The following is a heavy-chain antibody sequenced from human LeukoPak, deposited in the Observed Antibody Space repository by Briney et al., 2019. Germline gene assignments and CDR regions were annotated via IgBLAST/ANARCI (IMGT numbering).Heavy chain of an antibody. V-gene: IGHV3-30*04. CDR1: GFTFSSYA. CDR2: ISYDGSNK. J-gene: IGHJ4*02. CDR3: AKAMDTAMAAPIDY. Sequence: GGSLRLSCTASGFTFSSYAMHWVRQAPGKGLEWVAVISYDGSNKYYADSVKGRFTISRDNSKNTLYLQMNSLRAEDTAVYYCAKAMDTAMAAPIDYWGQGTLDTVSS. D-gene: IGHD5-18*01.